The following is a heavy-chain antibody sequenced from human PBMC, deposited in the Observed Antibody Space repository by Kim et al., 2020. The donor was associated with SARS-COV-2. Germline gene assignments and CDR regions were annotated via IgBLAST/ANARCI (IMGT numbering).Heavy chain of an antibody. J-gene: IGHJ4*02. D-gene: IGHD2-21*01. Sequence: NPSLKSRVTIIIDTSKNQFSLNVSSVTAADTAVYYRAREAVSIAALDSWGRGTPVTVSS. V-gene: IGHV4-39*07. CDR3: AREAVSIAALDS.